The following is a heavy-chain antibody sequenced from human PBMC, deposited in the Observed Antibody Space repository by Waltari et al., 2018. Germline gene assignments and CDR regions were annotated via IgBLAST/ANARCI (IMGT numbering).Heavy chain of an antibody. J-gene: IGHJ4*02. V-gene: IGHV4-38-2*01. Sequence: QVQLQESGPGLVKPSETLSLPCAVSVFSITSGYYWHWIRQPPGKGLEWVGTIYYSGTTYYTPSLQSRVSISVDTSKNEFSLTLTSVTAADTAVYYCATATTAHFDFWGQGSLVTVSS. D-gene: IGHD4-17*01. CDR1: VFSITSGYY. CDR3: ATATTAHFDF. CDR2: IYYSGTT.